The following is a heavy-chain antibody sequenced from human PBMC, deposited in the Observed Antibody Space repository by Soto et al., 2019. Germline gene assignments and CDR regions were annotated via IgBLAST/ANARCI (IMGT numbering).Heavy chain of an antibody. V-gene: IGHV4-59*01. CDR2: IYYSGST. CDR3: AREGLTGTIGLYYYYGMDV. CDR1: GGSSNSYY. D-gene: IGHD1-7*01. Sequence: QVQLQESGPGLVKPSETLSLTCTVSGGSSNSYYWSWIRQPPGKGLEWIGYIYYSGSTNYNPSLKSRVTISVDTSKNQFSLKLSSVTAADTAVYYCAREGLTGTIGLYYYYGMDVWGQGTTFTVSS. J-gene: IGHJ6*02.